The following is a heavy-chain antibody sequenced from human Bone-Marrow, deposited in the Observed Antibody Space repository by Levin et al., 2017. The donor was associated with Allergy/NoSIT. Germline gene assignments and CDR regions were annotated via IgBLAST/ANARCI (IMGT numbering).Heavy chain of an antibody. D-gene: IGHD2-15*01. V-gene: IGHV3-9*01. J-gene: IGHJ4*02. Sequence: SCAASGFPFDEYVIHWVRQAPGKGLEWVSGIYWNGDSLGYADSVKGRFTISRDNAKNSLYLQMNSLRTEDTALYYCAKDTGGGTFESWGQGALVTVSS. CDR1: GFPFDEYV. CDR3: AKDTGGGTFES. CDR2: IYWNGDSL.